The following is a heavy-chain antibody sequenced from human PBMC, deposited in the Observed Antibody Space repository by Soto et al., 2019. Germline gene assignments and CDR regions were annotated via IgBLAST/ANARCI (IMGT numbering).Heavy chain of an antibody. CDR3: AKGRPNYVGSGGAYYKAGGDY. Sequence: EVQLLESGGGLLQPGGSLRLSCAASGFIFSNYAMSWVRQAPGKGLEWVSSITSRGDNTYSADSVKGRFTISRDNSKNTLYRQMNSLRAGDTAVYYCAKGRPNYVGSGGAYYKAGGDYWGQGTLVAVSS. D-gene: IGHD3-10*01. J-gene: IGHJ4*02. V-gene: IGHV3-23*01. CDR1: GFIFSNYA. CDR2: ITSRGDNT.